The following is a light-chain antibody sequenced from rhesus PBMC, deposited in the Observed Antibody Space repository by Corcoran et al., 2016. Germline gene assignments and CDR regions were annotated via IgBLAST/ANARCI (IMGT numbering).Light chain of an antibody. CDR2: EVS. J-gene: IGKJ1*01. Sequence: DIVMTQTPLSLPVTPGEPASISCRSSQSLLDSEDGNTYLDWYLQKPGQSPQLLIYEVSNRASGVPDRFSGSGSETDFTLKISRVEAEEVGVYYCMQALEFPWTFGQGTKVEIK. CDR1: QSLLDSEDGNTY. V-gene: IGKV2-104*02. CDR3: MQALEFPWT.